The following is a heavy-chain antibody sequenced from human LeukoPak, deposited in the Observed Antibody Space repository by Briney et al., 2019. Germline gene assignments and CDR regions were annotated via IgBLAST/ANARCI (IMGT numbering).Heavy chain of an antibody. CDR1: GFSFRSSW. CDR3: ARGVVTRFGVVSTHFDY. Sequence: PGGSLTLSCAASGFSFRSSWMHWVRQAPGRGPVWVSRISSDGTNIRYADSVRGRLTVSRDNSKNTVYLQMNSLRVEDTAVYHCARGVVTRFGVVSTHFDYWGQGTLATVSS. V-gene: IGHV3-74*01. J-gene: IGHJ4*02. CDR2: ISSDGTNI. D-gene: IGHD3-3*01.